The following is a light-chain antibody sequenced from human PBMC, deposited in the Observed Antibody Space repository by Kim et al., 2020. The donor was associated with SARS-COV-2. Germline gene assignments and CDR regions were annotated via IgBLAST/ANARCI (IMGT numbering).Light chain of an antibody. V-gene: IGKV1D-12*01. CDR1: QEIRSW. J-gene: IGKJ4*01. CDR2: EAS. Sequence: ASGGDRFTITCRASQEIRSWLAWYQQKPGKAPKVLIYEASNLQSGVPSRFSGSGSGTDFTLTINSLQPEDFATYYCQQTHSFPLTFGGGTKVDIK. CDR3: QQTHSFPLT.